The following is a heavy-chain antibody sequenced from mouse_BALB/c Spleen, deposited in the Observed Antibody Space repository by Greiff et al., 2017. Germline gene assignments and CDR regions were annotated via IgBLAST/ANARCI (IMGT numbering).Heavy chain of an antibody. Sequence: VQLQQSGPELVKPGASVKISCKASGYAFSSSWMNWVKQRPGQGLEWIGRIYPGDGDTNYNGKFKGKATLTADKSSSTAYMQLSSLTSVDSAVYFCARNYGSSYGYYAMDYWGQGTSVTVSS. D-gene: IGHD1-1*01. CDR3: ARNYGSSYGYYAMDY. V-gene: IGHV1-82*01. CDR1: GYAFSSSW. CDR2: IYPGDGDT. J-gene: IGHJ4*01.